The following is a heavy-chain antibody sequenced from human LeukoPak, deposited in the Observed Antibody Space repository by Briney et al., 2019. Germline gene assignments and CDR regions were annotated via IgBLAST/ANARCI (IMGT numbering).Heavy chain of an antibody. V-gene: IGHV4-59*01. CDR1: GGSISSYY. J-gene: IGHJ6*02. CDR2: IYYSGST. D-gene: IGHD6-13*01. CDR3: ARDREQQLVNYYYYGMDV. Sequence: SETLSLTCTVSGGSISSYYWSWIRQPPGKGLEWIGYIYYSGSTNYNPSLKSRVTISVDTSKNQFSLKLSSVTAAGTAVYYCARDREQQLVNYYYYGMDVWGQGTTVTVSS.